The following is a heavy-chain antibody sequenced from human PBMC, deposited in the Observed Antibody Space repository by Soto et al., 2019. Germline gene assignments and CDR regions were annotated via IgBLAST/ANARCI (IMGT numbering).Heavy chain of an antibody. J-gene: IGHJ4*02. D-gene: IGHD3-3*01. CDR1: GFTFSNYA. CDR2: ISGSAGST. V-gene: IGHV3-23*01. Sequence: EVQLLDSGGGLVQPGGSLRLSCAASGFTFSNYAMSWVRQAPGKGLEWVSSISGSAGSTYYADSVKGRFTISRDNSNNRLYLQVSSLRAEDTAVYYGGPRGEFRSCYYAIDCWGQGTLVTVSS. CDR3: GPRGEFRSCYYAIDC.